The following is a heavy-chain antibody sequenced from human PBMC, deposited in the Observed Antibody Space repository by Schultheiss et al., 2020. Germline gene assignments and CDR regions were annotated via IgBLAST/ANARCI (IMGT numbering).Heavy chain of an antibody. CDR3: TTHIWSGYYLREYYFDY. V-gene: IGHV3-15*01. D-gene: IGHD3-3*02. CDR2: IRSKAYGGTT. CDR1: GFTFSNAW. Sequence: GGSLRLSCAASGFTFSNAWMSWVRQAPGKGLEWVGFIRSKAYGGTTEYAASVKGRFTISRDDSKNTLYLQMNSLKTEDTAVYYCTTHIWSGYYLREYYFDYWGQGTLVTVSS. J-gene: IGHJ4*02.